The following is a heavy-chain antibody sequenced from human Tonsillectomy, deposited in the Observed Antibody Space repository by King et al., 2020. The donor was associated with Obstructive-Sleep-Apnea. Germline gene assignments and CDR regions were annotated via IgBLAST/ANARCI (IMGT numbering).Heavy chain of an antibody. D-gene: IGHD2-15*01. Sequence: DVQLVESGGGLVQPGGSLRLSCAASGFTFSSYSMNWVRQAPGKGLEWVSYISSSSSTIYYADSVKGRFTISRDNAKNSLYLQVNSLRAEDTAVYYCAREGSGGSCYYWGQGTLVTVSS. V-gene: IGHV3-48*04. CDR3: AREGSGGSCYY. CDR2: ISSSSSTI. CDR1: GFTFSSYS. J-gene: IGHJ4*02.